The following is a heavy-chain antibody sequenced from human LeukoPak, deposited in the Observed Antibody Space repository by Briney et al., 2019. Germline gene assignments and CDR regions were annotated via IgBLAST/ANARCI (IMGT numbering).Heavy chain of an antibody. CDR1: GFTFSSYW. CDR3: AREYYDFWSDNGAFDI. J-gene: IGHJ3*02. V-gene: IGHV3-7*01. Sequence: GGSLRLSCAASGFTFSSYWMSWVRQAPGKGLEWVANIKQDGSEKYYVDSVKGRFTISRDNAKNSLYLQMNSLRAEDTAVYYCAREYYDFWSDNGAFDIWGQGTMVTVSS. CDR2: IKQDGSEK. D-gene: IGHD3-3*01.